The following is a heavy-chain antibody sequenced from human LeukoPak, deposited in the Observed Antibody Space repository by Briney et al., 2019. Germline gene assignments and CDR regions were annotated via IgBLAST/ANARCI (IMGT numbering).Heavy chain of an antibody. CDR1: GGSFSDYF. CDR2: INDYTGDT. CDR3: ARAGPRGFPYHYYYGMDV. J-gene: IGHJ6*02. V-gene: IGHV4-34*01. Sequence: SETLSLTCTVFGGSFSDYFWTWIRHSPGKGLEWIGEINDYTGDTYYNPSLNSRVSISLEKSKNQLSLELRSVTAADTAVYYCARAGPRGFPYHYYYGMDVWGQGTTVTVSS. D-gene: IGHD3-10*01.